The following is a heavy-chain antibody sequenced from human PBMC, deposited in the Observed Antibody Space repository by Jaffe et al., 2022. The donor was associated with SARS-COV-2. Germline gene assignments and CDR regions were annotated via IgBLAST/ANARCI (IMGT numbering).Heavy chain of an antibody. J-gene: IGHJ6*03. D-gene: IGHD6-13*01. CDR3: ARSAAAGSVHYYYYYMDV. CDR2: ISSSSSTI. CDR1: GFTFSSYS. Sequence: EVQLVESGGGLVQPGGSLRLSCAASGFTFSSYSINWVRQAPGKGLEWVSYISSSSSTIYYADSVKGRFTISRDNAKNSLYLQMNSLRAEDTAVYYCARSAAAGSVHYYYYYMDVWGKGTTVTVSS. V-gene: IGHV3-48*01.